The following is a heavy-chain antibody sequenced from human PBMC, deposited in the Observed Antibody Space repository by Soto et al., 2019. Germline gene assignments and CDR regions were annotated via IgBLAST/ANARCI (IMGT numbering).Heavy chain of an antibody. CDR1: GYTLTALS. CDR3: ATDRWSYSSSPPMGV. Sequence: ASAKVSCKVSGYTLTALSMHWVRQAPGKGLEWMGGFDPEDGETIYAQKFQGRVTMTEDTSTDTAYMELSSLRSEDTAVYYCATDRWSYSSSPPMGVWGQGTTVTVSS. CDR2: FDPEDGET. V-gene: IGHV1-24*01. D-gene: IGHD6-6*01. J-gene: IGHJ6*02.